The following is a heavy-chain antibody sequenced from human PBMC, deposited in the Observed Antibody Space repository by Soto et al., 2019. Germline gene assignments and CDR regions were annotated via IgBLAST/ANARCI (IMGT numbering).Heavy chain of an antibody. CDR3: ARLQPAAGDNDLTFGY. Sequence: RGESLKISCKGSGYSFTSYWISWVRQMPGKGLEWMGRIDPSDSYTNYSPSFQGHVTISADKSISTAYLQWSSLKASDTAMYYCARLQPAAGDNDLTFGYWGQGALVTVSS. CDR2: IDPSDSYT. D-gene: IGHD6-13*01. J-gene: IGHJ4*02. CDR1: GYSFTSYW. V-gene: IGHV5-10-1*01.